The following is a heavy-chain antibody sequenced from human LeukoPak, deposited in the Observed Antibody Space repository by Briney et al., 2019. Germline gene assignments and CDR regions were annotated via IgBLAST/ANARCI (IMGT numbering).Heavy chain of an antibody. D-gene: IGHD1-26*01. CDR3: ARGDWELPLDY. Sequence: PSETLSLTCTVSGGSISSYYWSWIRQPPGKGLEWIGYIYYSGSTNYSPSLKSRVTISVDTSKNQFSLKLSSVTAADTAVYYCARGDWELPLDYWGQGTLVTVSS. V-gene: IGHV4-59*08. CDR2: IYYSGST. J-gene: IGHJ4*02. CDR1: GGSISSYY.